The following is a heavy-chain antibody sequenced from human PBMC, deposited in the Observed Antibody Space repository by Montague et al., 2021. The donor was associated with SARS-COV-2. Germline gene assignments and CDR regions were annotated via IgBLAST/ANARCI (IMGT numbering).Heavy chain of an antibody. CDR3: ARCPTSYCYDSKAAPATPDAFDI. J-gene: IGHJ3*02. V-gene: IGHV4-39*01. D-gene: IGHD3-22*01. CDR1: GGSISSSGYY. CDR2: IYYSGST. Sequence: SETLSLTCTVSGGSISSSGYYWGWIRQPPGKGLEWIGSIYYSGSTYYNPSLKSRVTISVDTSKNQFSLKLSSVTAADTAVYYCARCPTSYCYDSKAAPATPDAFDIWGQGTMVTVSS.